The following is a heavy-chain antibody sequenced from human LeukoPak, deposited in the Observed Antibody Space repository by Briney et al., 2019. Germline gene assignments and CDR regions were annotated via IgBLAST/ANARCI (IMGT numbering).Heavy chain of an antibody. V-gene: IGHV3-23*01. CDR1: GFTFSTYD. J-gene: IGHJ3*02. Sequence: GGSLRLSCVTSGFTFSTYDMSWVRQAPGKGLEWVSAISGSGGSTYYADSVKGRFTISRDNSKNTLYLQMNSLRAEDTAVYYCAKDKAAVDAFDIWGQGTMVTVSS. CDR3: AKDKAAVDAFDI. D-gene: IGHD6-13*01. CDR2: ISGSGGST.